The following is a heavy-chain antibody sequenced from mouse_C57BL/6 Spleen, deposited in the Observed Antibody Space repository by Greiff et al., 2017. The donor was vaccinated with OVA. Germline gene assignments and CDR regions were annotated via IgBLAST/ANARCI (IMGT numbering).Heavy chain of an antibody. V-gene: IGHV3-6*01. CDR2: ISYDGSN. D-gene: IGHD4-1*02. CDR3: ARVPTVAWFAY. J-gene: IGHJ3*01. Sequence: ESGPGLVKPSQSLSLTCSVTGYSITSGYYWNWIRQFPGNKLEWMGYISYDGSNNYNPSLKNRISITRDTSKNQFFLKLNSVTTEDTATYYCARVPTVAWFAYWGQGTLVTVSA. CDR1: GYSITSGYY.